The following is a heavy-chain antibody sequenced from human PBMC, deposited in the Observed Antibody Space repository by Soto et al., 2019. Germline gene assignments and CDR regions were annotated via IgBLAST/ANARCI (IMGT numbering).Heavy chain of an antibody. CDR3: AKASTTSPRKPNWFDP. J-gene: IGHJ5*02. CDR2: ISGSGGST. D-gene: IGHD2-2*01. V-gene: IGHV3-23*01. CDR1: GFTFSSYA. Sequence: GGSLRLSCAASGFTFSSYAMSWVRQAPGKGLEWVSAISGSGGSTYYADSVKGRFTISRDNSKNTLYLQMNSLRAEDTVVYYCAKASTTSPRKPNWFDPWGQGTLVTVSS.